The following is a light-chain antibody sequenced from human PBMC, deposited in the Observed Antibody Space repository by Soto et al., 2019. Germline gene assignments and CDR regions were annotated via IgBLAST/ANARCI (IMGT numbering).Light chain of an antibody. CDR1: QSVSSW. V-gene: IGKV1-5*03. Sequence: DIQMTQSPSTLSASVGDRVTITCRASQSVSSWLAWYQQKPGKAPKLLIYKTSSLESGVPSRFSGSESGTEFTLIICSLQPDAFATYYCQQYSGYSLTFGGGTKVEIK. J-gene: IGKJ4*01. CDR3: QQYSGYSLT. CDR2: KTS.